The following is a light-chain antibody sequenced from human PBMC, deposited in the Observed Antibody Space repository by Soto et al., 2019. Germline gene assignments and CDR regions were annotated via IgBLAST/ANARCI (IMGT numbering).Light chain of an antibody. V-gene: IGLV2-14*01. Sequence: QSVLTQPASVSGSPGQSITISCTGTSSDVGSYTDVSWYQQHPGKAPRLMIYASSNRPSGVSHLFSGSRSGNTASLTISGLQAEDEADDFCSSYTSGSTLYVFGSGTKV. CDR1: SSDVGSYTD. CDR2: ASS. CDR3: SSYTSGSTLYV. J-gene: IGLJ1*01.